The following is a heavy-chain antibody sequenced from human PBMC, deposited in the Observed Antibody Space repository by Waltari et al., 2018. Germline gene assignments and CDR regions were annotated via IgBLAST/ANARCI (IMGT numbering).Heavy chain of an antibody. J-gene: IGHJ4*02. Sequence: QVQLQQWGAGLFKPSEPLSLTCAVYGGSFRGYYWSWIRQPPGKGLEWIGEINHSGSTNYNPSLKSRVTISVDTSKNQFSLKLSSVTAADTAVYYCARGVDVLRLLYWGQGTLVTVSS. V-gene: IGHV4-34*01. D-gene: IGHD3-9*01. CDR1: GGSFRGYY. CDR3: ARGVDVLRLLY. CDR2: INHSGST.